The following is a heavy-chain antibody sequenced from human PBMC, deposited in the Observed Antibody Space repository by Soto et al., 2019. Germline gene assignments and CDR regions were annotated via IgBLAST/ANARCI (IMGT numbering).Heavy chain of an antibody. J-gene: IGHJ5*02. D-gene: IGHD6-19*01. Sequence: PSETLSLTCTVSGGSISSSSYYWGWIRQPPGKGLEWIGSIYYSGYTYYNPSLKSRVTISVDKSKNQFSLKLSSVTAADTAVYYCARGARIAVAGRWFDPWGQGTLVTVSS. V-gene: IGHV4-39*07. CDR3: ARGARIAVAGRWFDP. CDR1: GGSISSSSYY. CDR2: IYYSGYT.